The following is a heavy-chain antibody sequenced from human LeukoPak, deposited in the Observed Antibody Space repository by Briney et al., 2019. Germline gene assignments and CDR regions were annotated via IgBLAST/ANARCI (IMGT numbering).Heavy chain of an antibody. J-gene: IGHJ4*02. CDR1: GASFSDYY. CDR2: IYYSGST. Sequence: SETLSLTCTVSGASFSDYYWSWIRQPPGKGLEWIAYIYYSGSTNYNPSLKSRVTISVDTSNNQFSLDLRSVTATDSAVYYCVRRVRYFGQNDYWGQGTLVTVSS. V-gene: IGHV4-59*08. D-gene: IGHD3-9*01. CDR3: VRRVRYFGQNDY.